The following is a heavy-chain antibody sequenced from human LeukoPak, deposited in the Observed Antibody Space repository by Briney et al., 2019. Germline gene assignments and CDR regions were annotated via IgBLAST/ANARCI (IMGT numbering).Heavy chain of an antibody. J-gene: IGHJ4*02. D-gene: IGHD2-15*01. CDR3: ARDLVENSRGHDF. CDR1: GGSISSPNW. V-gene: IGHV4-4*02. Sequence: SETLSLTCTVSGGSISSPNWWSWVRQPPGKGLEWIGEIYHSGMTNYKTSLKSRVTISVDESKNQFSLKLSSVTAADTAVYYCARDLVENSRGHDFWGQGILVIVSS. CDR2: IYHSGMT.